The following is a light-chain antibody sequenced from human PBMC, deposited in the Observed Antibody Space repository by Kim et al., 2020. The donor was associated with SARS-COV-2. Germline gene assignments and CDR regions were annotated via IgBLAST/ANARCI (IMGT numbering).Light chain of an antibody. CDR2: EDN. CDR3: QSYDGTTEV. J-gene: IGLJ2*01. CDR1: SDSIASNY. Sequence: GKTVTISCTRSSDSIASNYVQWYQQRPGSSTSTVIYEDNQRPSGVPDRFSGSIDISSNSASLTISGLETEDEADYYCQSYDGTTEVFGGGTRLTVL. V-gene: IGLV6-57*01.